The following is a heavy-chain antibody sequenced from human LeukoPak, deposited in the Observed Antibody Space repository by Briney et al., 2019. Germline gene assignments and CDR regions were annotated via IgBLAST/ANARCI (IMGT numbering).Heavy chain of an antibody. J-gene: IGHJ4*02. Sequence: GGSLRLSCAASGFTFSSYEMNWVRQAPGKGLEWVSYNSSSGSTIYYADSVKGRFTISRDNAKNSLYLQMNSLRAEDTAVYYCAREVVLRYFDRWGQGTLVTVSS. CDR1: GFTFSSYE. D-gene: IGHD3-9*01. CDR2: NSSSGSTI. V-gene: IGHV3-48*03. CDR3: AREVVLRYFDR.